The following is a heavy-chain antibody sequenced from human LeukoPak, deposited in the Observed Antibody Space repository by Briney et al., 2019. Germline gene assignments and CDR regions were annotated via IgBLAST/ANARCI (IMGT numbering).Heavy chain of an antibody. CDR3: ARDPYIKAFDI. CDR1: GFTFRSYW. V-gene: IGHV3-7*01. D-gene: IGHD1-14*01. J-gene: IGHJ3*02. Sequence: GGSLRLSCAASGFTFRSYWMTWLRHAPGKELELVAHINPDGSEESYADSVKGRFTISTDNAKNSLHLQMNNLRVEDTAVYYCARDPYIKAFDIWGQGTMVTVSS. CDR2: INPDGSEE.